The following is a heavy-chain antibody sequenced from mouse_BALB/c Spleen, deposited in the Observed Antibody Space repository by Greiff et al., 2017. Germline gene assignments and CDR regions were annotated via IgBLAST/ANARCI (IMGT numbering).Heavy chain of an antibody. CDR2: ISSGSSTI. V-gene: IGHV5-17*02. J-gene: IGHJ3*01. D-gene: IGHD2-1*01. CDR1: GFTFSSFG. Sequence: EVNLVESGGGLVQPGGSRKLSCAASGFTFSSFGMHWVRQAPEKGLEWVAYISSGSSTIYYADTVKGRFTISRDNPKNTLFLQMTSLRSEDTAMYYCARPNYGNPWFAYWGQGTLVTVSA. CDR3: ARPNYGNPWFAY.